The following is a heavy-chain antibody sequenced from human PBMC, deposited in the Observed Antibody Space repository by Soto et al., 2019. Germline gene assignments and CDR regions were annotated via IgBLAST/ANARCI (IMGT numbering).Heavy chain of an antibody. V-gene: IGHV1-69*02. J-gene: IGHJ4*02. Sequence: QVQLVQSGAEVKKPGSSVKVSCKASGGTFSSYTISWVRQAPGQGLEWMGRIIPILGIANYAQKLQGRVTITADTSTSTAYMELSSLRSEDTDVYDCALSREYYDFWSGYDYWGQGTLVTVSS. CDR1: GGTFSSYT. CDR3: ALSREYYDFWSGYDY. CDR2: IIPILGIA. D-gene: IGHD3-3*01.